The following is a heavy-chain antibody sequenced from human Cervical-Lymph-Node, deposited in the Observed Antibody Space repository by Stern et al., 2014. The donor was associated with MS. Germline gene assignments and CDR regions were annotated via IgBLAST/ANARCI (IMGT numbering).Heavy chain of an antibody. V-gene: IGHV5-51*03. Sequence: EVQLVESGAEVKKPGESLKISCEGSGYSFATYWIGWVRQMPGKGLEWMGIIYPGDSDTRYSPTFYGQVTISADKSINTAYLQWSSLKASDTAVYYCALGGGYTARAKVTTSPFDYWGQGTLVTVSA. D-gene: IGHD4-17*01. CDR3: ALGGGYTARAKVTTSPFDY. J-gene: IGHJ4*02. CDR1: GYSFATYW. CDR2: IYPGDSDT.